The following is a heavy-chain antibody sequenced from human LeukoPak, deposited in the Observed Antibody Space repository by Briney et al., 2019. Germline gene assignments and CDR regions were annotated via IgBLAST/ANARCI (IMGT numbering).Heavy chain of an antibody. V-gene: IGHV1-18*01. CDR2: ISAYNGNT. D-gene: IGHD4-23*01. J-gene: IGHJ6*02. Sequence: GASVKVSCKASGYTFTSYGISWVRQAPGQGLEWMGWISAYNGNTNYAQKLQGRVTMTTDTSTSTAYMELRSLRSDDKAVYYRAREDLNNYPERWYYYYGMDVWGQGTTVTVSS. CDR3: AREDLNNYPERWYYYYGMDV. CDR1: GYTFTSYG.